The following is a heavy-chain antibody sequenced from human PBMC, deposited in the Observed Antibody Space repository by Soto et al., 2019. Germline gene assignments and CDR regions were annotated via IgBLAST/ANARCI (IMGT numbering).Heavy chain of an antibody. CDR1: GGSISSSSYY. V-gene: IGHV4-39*01. D-gene: IGHD2-2*03. J-gene: IGHJ3*02. CDR2: IYYSGST. Sequence: SETLSLTCTVSGGSISSSSYYWGWIRQPPGKGLEWIGSIYYSGSTYYNPSLKSRVTISVDTSKNQFSLKLSSVTAADTAVYYCARLMGIVLVPAANDAFDIWGQGTMVTVSS. CDR3: ARLMGIVLVPAANDAFDI.